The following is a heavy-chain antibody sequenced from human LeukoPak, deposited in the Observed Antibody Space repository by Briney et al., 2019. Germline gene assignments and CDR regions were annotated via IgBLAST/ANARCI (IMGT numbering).Heavy chain of an antibody. V-gene: IGHV4-59*08. CDR3: ARHIRYQLLFPRFAFDI. CDR1: GGSISSYY. D-gene: IGHD2-2*01. CDR2: IYYSGST. Sequence: SETLSLTCTVSGGSISSYYWSWIRQPPGKGPEWIGYIYYSGSTNYNPSLKSRVTISVDTSKNQFSLKLSSVTAADTAVYYCARHIRYQLLFPRFAFDIWGQGTMVTVSS. J-gene: IGHJ3*02.